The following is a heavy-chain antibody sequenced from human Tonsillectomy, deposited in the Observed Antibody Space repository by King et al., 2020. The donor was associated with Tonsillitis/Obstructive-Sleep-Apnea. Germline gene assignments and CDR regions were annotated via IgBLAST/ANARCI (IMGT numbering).Heavy chain of an antibody. D-gene: IGHD1-26*01. Sequence: VQLVESGGGLVQPGRSLRLSCAASGFTFDDYAMHWVRQAPGKGLEWVSGISWNSGSIGYADSVKGRFTISRDNAKNSLYLQMNSLRAEDTALYYCAKDLGVGANVWAFDIWGQGTMVTVSS. CDR3: AKDLGVGANVWAFDI. V-gene: IGHV3-9*01. J-gene: IGHJ3*02. CDR1: GFTFDDYA. CDR2: ISWNSGSI.